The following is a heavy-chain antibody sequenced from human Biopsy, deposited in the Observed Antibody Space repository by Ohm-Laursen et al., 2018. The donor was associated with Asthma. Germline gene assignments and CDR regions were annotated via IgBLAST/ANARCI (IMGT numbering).Heavy chain of an antibody. CDR3: GRDMGGFGSGWFPVEF. D-gene: IGHD6-19*01. J-gene: IGHJ4*02. Sequence: SLRLSCAASGLTFSNYAMSWVRQAPGKGLEWVAAIGVAGTPYYAEFVKGRFTISRDNSQSTLFLQINSLRAEDTALYHCGRDMGGFGSGWFPVEFWGQGTLVTVSS. V-gene: IGHV3-23*01. CDR2: IGVAGTP. CDR1: GLTFSNYA.